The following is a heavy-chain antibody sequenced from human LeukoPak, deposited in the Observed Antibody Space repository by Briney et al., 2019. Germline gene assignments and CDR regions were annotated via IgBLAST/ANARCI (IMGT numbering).Heavy chain of an antibody. Sequence: ASVKVSCKASGYTFTSYGINWVRQATGQGLEWMGWMNPNSGNTGYAQKFQGRVTMTRNTSISTAYVELSSLRSEDTAVYYCARAMVRGVIIPGYWGQGTLVTVSS. D-gene: IGHD3-10*01. V-gene: IGHV1-8*01. CDR2: MNPNSGNT. J-gene: IGHJ4*02. CDR1: GYTFTSYG. CDR3: ARAMVRGVIIPGY.